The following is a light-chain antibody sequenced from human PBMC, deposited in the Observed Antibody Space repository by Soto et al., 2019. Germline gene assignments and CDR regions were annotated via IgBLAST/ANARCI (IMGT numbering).Light chain of an antibody. CDR1: QSVSSN. V-gene: IGKV3-15*01. CDR3: QQYNNWPYS. CDR2: GAS. J-gene: IGKJ2*03. Sequence: EIVMTQSPATLSVSPGERATLSCRASQSVSSNLAWYQQKPGQAPRLLIYGASTRATGIPARFSGSGSGTEFILTITSLQSEDFGVYYCQQYNNWPYSFAQGTKVDIK.